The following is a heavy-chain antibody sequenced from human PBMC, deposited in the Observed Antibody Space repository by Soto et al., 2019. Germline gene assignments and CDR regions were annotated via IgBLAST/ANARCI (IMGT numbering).Heavy chain of an antibody. V-gene: IGHV3-23*01. CDR3: AKDPEYHGDGMDV. CDR2: ISGSGGST. CDR1: GFTFSSYA. Sequence: LRLSCAASGFTFSSYAMSWVRQAPGKGLEWVSAISGSGGSTYYADSVKGRFTISRDNSKNTLYLQMNSLRAEDTAVYYCAKDPEYHGDGMDVWGQGTTVTVSS. J-gene: IGHJ6*02. D-gene: IGHD2-2*01.